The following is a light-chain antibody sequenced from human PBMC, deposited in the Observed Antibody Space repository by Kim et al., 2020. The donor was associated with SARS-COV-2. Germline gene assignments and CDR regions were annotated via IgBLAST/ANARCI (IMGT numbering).Light chain of an antibody. Sequence: EIVLTQSPGTLSLSPGERATLSCRASQSVSSNYLAWYQQKPGQAPRLLIHGISTRATGFPDRFSGRGSGTDFTLTIGRLEPEDFAVYYCQQYGASPITFGGGTKLGD. V-gene: IGKV3-20*01. CDR3: QQYGASPIT. CDR1: QSVSSNY. J-gene: IGKJ4*01. CDR2: GIS.